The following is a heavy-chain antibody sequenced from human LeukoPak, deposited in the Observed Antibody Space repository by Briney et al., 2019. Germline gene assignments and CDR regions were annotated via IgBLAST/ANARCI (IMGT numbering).Heavy chain of an antibody. Sequence: ASVKVSCKASGYTFTGYYMHWVRQAPGQGLEWMGRINPNSGGTNYAQKFQGRVTMTRDRSISTAHMELSRLRSDDTAVYYCARGGDYYDSSGYNKWGQGTLVTVSS. CDR2: INPNSGGT. D-gene: IGHD3-22*01. CDR1: GYTFTGYY. V-gene: IGHV1-2*06. J-gene: IGHJ4*02. CDR3: ARGGDYYDSSGYNK.